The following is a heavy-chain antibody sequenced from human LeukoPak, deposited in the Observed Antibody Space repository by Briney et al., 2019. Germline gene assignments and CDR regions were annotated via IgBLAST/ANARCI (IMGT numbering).Heavy chain of an antibody. D-gene: IGHD1-26*01. V-gene: IGHV3-30*18. CDR1: GFTFSSYG. Sequence: PGRSLRLSCAASGFTFSSYGMHWVRQAPGKGLEWVAVISYDGSNKYYADSVKGRFTISRDNSKNTLYLQMNSLRAEDTAVYYCAKAGGATTHTYYFDYWGQGTLVTVSS. CDR2: ISYDGSNK. CDR3: AKAGGATTHTYYFDY. J-gene: IGHJ4*02.